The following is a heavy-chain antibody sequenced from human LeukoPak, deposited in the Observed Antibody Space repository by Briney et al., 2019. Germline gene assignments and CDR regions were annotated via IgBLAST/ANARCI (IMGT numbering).Heavy chain of an antibody. D-gene: IGHD2-21*01. V-gene: IGHV4-39*01. CDR3: ARRIPTFFFDY. Sequence: TSETLSLTCTASGGSISRSSYYWGWVRQPPGKGLDWIGSIYYSGSTYYNPSLKSRVTISVDTSKNHFSLKLTSVTAADTAVYYCARRIPTFFFDYWGQGTLVTVSS. CDR1: GGSISRSSYY. J-gene: IGHJ4*02. CDR2: IYYSGST.